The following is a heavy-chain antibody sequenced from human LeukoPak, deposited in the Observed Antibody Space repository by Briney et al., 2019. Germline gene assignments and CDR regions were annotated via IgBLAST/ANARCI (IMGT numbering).Heavy chain of an antibody. CDR2: ISAGGGST. CDR1: GFTFSSYA. J-gene: IGHJ4*02. V-gene: IGHV3-23*01. D-gene: IGHD4-23*01. CDR3: AKGDGYNSQPDS. Sequence: TGGSLRLSCAASGFTFSSYAMSWVRQAPGKGLEWVSAISAGGGSTYYADSVKGRFTISRDNSKNTLCLQMSSLRPEDTAVYYCAKGDGYNSQPDSWGQGTLVTVSS.